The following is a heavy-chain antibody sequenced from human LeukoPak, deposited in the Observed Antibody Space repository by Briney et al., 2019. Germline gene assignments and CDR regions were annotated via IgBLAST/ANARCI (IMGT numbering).Heavy chain of an antibody. J-gene: IGHJ4*02. CDR3: AKGKGSSWYFVPVPSYAPYLVY. V-gene: IGHV3-30*02. Sequence: PGESLRLSCAASGFTFSSYGMHWVRQAPGKGLEWVGFIRYDGSNKYYADSVKGRFTISRDNSKNTLYLQMSSLRAEDTAVYYCAKGKGSSWYFVPVPSYAPYLVYGGRGTRVTVSS. CDR2: IRYDGSNK. D-gene: IGHD6-13*01. CDR1: GFTFSSYG.